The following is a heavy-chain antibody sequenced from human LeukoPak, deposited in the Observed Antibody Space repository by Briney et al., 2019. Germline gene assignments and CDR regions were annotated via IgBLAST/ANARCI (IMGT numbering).Heavy chain of an antibody. J-gene: IGHJ4*02. D-gene: IGHD6-6*01. CDR3: ARVGYSSSSGEVDY. V-gene: IGHV4-34*01. CDR2: INHSGST. Sequence: SETLSLTCAVYGGSFSGDYWSWIRQPPGKGLEWIGEINHSGSTNYNPSLKSRVAISVDTSKNHFSLKLSSVTAADTAVYYCARVGYSSSSGEVDYWGQGTLVTVSS. CDR1: GGSFSGDY.